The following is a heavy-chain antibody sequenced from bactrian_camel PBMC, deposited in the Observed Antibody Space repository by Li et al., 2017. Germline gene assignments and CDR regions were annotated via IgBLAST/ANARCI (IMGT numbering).Heavy chain of an antibody. CDR3: AADSPTARADVRTLYTMH. J-gene: IGHJ4*01. V-gene: IGHV3S55*01. CDR1: GEHRMV. D-gene: IGHD2*01. CDR2: LGEDGST. Sequence: HVQLVESGGGSAQIGGSLRLSCVVSGEHRMVAWFRQAPGTTREGVAGLGEDGSTSYAEFAEGRFTISKANAKDTLYLQMNDLRPEDTGVYYCAADSPTARADVRTLYTMHLGQGTQVTVS.